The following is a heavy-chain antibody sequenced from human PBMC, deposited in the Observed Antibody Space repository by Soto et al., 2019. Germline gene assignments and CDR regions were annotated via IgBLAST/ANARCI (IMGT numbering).Heavy chain of an antibody. D-gene: IGHD3-10*01. Sequence: SETLSLTCTVSGGAISSSSYYWGWIRQPPGKGLEWIGSIYYSGSTYDNPSLKSRVTISVDTSKNQFSLKLSSVTAADTAVYSCARHGSGSGDYFDYWGQGTLVTVSS. J-gene: IGHJ4*02. CDR1: GGAISSSSYY. CDR3: ARHGSGSGDYFDY. CDR2: IYYSGST. V-gene: IGHV4-39*01.